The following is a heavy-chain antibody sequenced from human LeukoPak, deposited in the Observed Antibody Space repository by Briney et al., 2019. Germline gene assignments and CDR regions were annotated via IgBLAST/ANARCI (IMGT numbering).Heavy chain of an antibody. Sequence: GASVKVSCKASGYTFTSYGISWVRQAPGQGLEWMGGIIPIFGTANYARKFQGRVTITADESTSTAYMELSSLRSEDTAVYYCARGLGGSYYDYWGQGTLVTVSS. CDR3: ARGLGGSYYDY. V-gene: IGHV1-69*13. D-gene: IGHD3-16*01. CDR1: GYTFTSYG. CDR2: IIPIFGTA. J-gene: IGHJ4*02.